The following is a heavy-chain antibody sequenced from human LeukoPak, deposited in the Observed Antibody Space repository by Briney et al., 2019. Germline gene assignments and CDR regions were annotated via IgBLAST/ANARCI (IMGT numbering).Heavy chain of an antibody. D-gene: IGHD3-10*01. J-gene: IGHJ4*02. CDR3: ARSLWFGESDYFDY. Sequence: ASVKVSCKASGGTFSSYAISWVRQAPGQGLERMGGIIPIFGTANYAQKFQGRVTITTDESTSTAYMELSSLRSEDTAVYYCARSLWFGESDYFDYWGQGTLVTVSS. CDR2: IIPIFGTA. V-gene: IGHV1-69*05. CDR1: GGTFSSYA.